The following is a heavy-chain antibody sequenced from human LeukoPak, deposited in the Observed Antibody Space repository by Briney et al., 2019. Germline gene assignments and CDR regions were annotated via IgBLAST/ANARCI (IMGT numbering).Heavy chain of an antibody. D-gene: IGHD3-10*01. V-gene: IGHV4-34*01. CDR2: TNHSGST. CDR3: ASGFLWFGELLPTTIYYYYGMDV. CDR1: GGSFSGYY. J-gene: IGHJ6*02. Sequence: PSETLSLTCAVYGGSFSGYYWSWIRQPPGKGLEWIGETNHSGSTNYNPSLKSRVTISVDTSKNQFSLKLSSVTAADTAVYYCASGFLWFGELLPTTIYYYYGMDVWGQGTTVTVSS.